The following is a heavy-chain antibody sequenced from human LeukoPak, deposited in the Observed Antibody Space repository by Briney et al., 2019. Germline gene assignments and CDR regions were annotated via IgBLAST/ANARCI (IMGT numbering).Heavy chain of an antibody. CDR3: TRFAAAGTCFDY. CDR1: GVTFSGSA. CDR2: IRSKANSYAT. D-gene: IGHD6-13*01. J-gene: IGHJ4*02. V-gene: IGHV3-73*01. Sequence: PGGSLKLSCAASGVTFSGSAMHWVRQASGKGLEWVGRIRSKANSYATAYAASVKGRFTISRDDSKNTAYLQMNSLKTEDAAVYYCTRFAAAGTCFDYWGQGTLVTVSS.